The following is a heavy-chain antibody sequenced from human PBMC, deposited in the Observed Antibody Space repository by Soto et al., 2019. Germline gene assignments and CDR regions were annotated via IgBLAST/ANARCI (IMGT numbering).Heavy chain of an antibody. D-gene: IGHD3-22*01. V-gene: IGHV1-69*13. CDR1: GGTFTSYA. CDR2: IIPISGRT. CDR3: ALDTSGGAVLLDP. J-gene: IGHJ5*02. Sequence: ASVKVSCKASGGTFTSYALSWVRQAPGQGLEWMGGIIPISGRTNYAQRFQGRVSITADESTTTAYMELASLRSDDTAVYYCALDTSGGAVLLDPWGQGSLVTVSS.